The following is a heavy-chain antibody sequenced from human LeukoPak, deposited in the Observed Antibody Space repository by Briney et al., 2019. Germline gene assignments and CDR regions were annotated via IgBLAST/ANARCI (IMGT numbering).Heavy chain of an antibody. CDR3: SREVDEAFDM. CDR1: GFTISSYS. CDR2: ISENSKDI. V-gene: IGHV3-21*01. J-gene: IGHJ3*02. Sequence: AGGSLRLSCVASGFTISSYSMNWVRQAPGKGLEWVSSISENSKDIFYLDSLKGRFPISRDNAKNSLYLKMNSQRAGDTAVYHGSREVDEAFDMWGQGTMVTVSS.